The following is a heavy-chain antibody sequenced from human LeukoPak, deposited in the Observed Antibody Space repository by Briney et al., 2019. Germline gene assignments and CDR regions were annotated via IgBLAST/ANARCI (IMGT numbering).Heavy chain of an antibody. CDR2: MSHDGSNK. V-gene: IGHV3-30*18. CDR1: GFTFSSYA. Sequence: GRSLRLSCAASGFTFSSYAMHWVRQAPGKGLEWVAVMSHDGSNKYYGDSVKGRFTISRDNSKNTLYLQMNSLRAEDTAVYYCAKDLPDYYGSGSPPDYWGQGTLVTVSS. CDR3: AKDLPDYYGSGSPPDY. D-gene: IGHD3-10*01. J-gene: IGHJ4*02.